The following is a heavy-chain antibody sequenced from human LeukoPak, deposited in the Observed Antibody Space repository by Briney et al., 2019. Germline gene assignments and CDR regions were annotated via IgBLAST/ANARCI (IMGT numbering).Heavy chain of an antibody. J-gene: IGHJ3*02. V-gene: IGHV4-59*01. CDR2: IYYSGST. D-gene: IGHD2-21*01. CDR1: GGSISNYY. Sequence: PSETLSLTCTVSGGSISNYYWSWIRQPPGKGLEWIGYIYYSGSTNYNPSLKSRVTISVDTSKNQFSLKLSSVTAADTAVYYCARARWGLRAFDIWGQGTMVTVSS. CDR3: ARARWGLRAFDI.